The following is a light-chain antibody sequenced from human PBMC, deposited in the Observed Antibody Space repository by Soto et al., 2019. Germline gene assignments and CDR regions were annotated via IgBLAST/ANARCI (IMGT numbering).Light chain of an antibody. CDR2: TVS. CDR1: QSLVYIDGNTY. Sequence: DVVLTPSPLSLPVTLGQPASISCRSSQSLVYIDGNTYLNWFHQRPGQSPRRLIYTVSNRDSGVPDRFSGSGSGTDFTLKISRVEAEDVGVYYWMHGTHWYTFGQGTKLEIK. J-gene: IGKJ2*01. CDR3: MHGTHWYT. V-gene: IGKV2-30*01.